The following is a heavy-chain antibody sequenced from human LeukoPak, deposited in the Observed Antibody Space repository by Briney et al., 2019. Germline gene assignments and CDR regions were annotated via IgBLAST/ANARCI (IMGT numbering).Heavy chain of an antibody. V-gene: IGHV4-59*01. CDR2: ISYSGST. D-gene: IGHD3-10*01. Sequence: PSETLSLTCTVSGASISRYYWSWLRQPPGKGLEWIGHISYSGSTNYNPSLKSRVTISVDTSQKQFSLKLSSVTAADTALYFRARNLWEGDYYGNNWFDPWGQGTLVTVSS. J-gene: IGHJ5*02. CDR3: ARNLWEGDYYGNNWFDP. CDR1: GASISRYY.